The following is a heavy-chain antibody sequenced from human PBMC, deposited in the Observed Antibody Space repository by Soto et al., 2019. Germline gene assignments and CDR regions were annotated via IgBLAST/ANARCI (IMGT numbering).Heavy chain of an antibody. D-gene: IGHD3-22*01. CDR2: IYYSGST. V-gene: IGHV4-59*01. J-gene: IGHJ4*02. CDR1: GGSISSYY. Sequence: SETLSLTCTVSGGSISSYYWSWIRQPPGKGLEGIGYIYYSGSTNYNPSLKSRVTISVDTSKNQFSLKLSSVTAAGTAVYYCARDSRNYYDSSGYNNAIFDYWGQGTLVTVSS. CDR3: ARDSRNYYDSSGYNNAIFDY.